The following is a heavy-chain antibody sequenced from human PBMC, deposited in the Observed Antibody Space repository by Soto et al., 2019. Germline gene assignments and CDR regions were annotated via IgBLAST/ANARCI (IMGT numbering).Heavy chain of an antibody. CDR1: GFTFSDYA. Sequence: LRLSCAASGFTFSDYALSWVRQAPGKGLEWVSAIDGSSATTNYADSVKGRFTIPRDNSKNTLFLHMSGLRAEDTAVYYCTRDRRPSIYSGLAVWGQGTTVTVSS. CDR3: TRDRRPSIYSGLAV. V-gene: IGHV3-23*01. D-gene: IGHD2-2*01. CDR2: IDGSSATT. J-gene: IGHJ6*02.